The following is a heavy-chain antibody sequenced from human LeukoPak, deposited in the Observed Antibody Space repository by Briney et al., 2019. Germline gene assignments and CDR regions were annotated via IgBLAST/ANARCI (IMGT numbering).Heavy chain of an antibody. V-gene: IGHV3-23*01. CDR1: GFTFSSYT. D-gene: IGHD6-6*01. CDR2: ISGSGGST. J-gene: IGHJ4*02. CDR3: AKGNYGSFYFDY. Sequence: GGSLRLSCAASGFTFSSYTMSWVRQAPGKGLEWVSAISGSGGSTYYADSVKGRFTISRDNSKNTLYLQMNSLRAEDTAVYYCAKGNYGSFYFDYWGQGTLVTVPS.